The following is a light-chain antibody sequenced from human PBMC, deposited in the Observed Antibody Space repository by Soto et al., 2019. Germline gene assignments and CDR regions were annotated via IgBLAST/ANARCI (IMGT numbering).Light chain of an antibody. CDR3: QEYDNWPIT. Sequence: VMTMSPAALSVSTEERATLSCRASQSVNSNLAWYQQKPGQAPRLLIYGASSRATDIPGRFSGSGSGTEFTLTISSLQSEDSAVYHCQEYDNWPITFAQGTRLEIK. CDR2: GAS. CDR1: QSVNSN. V-gene: IGKV3-15*01. J-gene: IGKJ5*01.